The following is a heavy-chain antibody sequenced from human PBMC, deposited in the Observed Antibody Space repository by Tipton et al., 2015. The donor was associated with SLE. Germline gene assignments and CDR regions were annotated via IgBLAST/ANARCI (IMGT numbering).Heavy chain of an antibody. J-gene: IGHJ4*02. CDR3: ARDRRGYGNGYFAY. V-gene: IGHV3-11*04. D-gene: IGHD5-18*01. CDR2: ISSSAISI. CDR1: GFTFSDYY. Sequence: QVQLVQSGGGLAKPGGSLRLSCAASGFTFSDYYMSWIRQTPGKGLEWVAYISSSAISIYYADSVKGRFTVSRDNAKNSVYLQMNSLRAEDTAVYYCARDRRGYGNGYFAYWGPGNLVTVSS.